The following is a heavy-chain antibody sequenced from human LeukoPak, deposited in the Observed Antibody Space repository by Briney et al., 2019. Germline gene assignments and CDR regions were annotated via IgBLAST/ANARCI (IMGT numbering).Heavy chain of an antibody. Sequence: GESLKIPCHGSGYTFSKYWIGWVRQVPGKGLEWMGIIYPPDSDTKYSPSFRGQVTMSVDESTDTAYLQWNSLKASDTAMYYCARPGVGAIYYFDSWGQGTLVTVSS. CDR1: GYTFSKYW. J-gene: IGHJ4*02. CDR3: ARPGVGAIYYFDS. CDR2: IYPPDSDT. D-gene: IGHD1-26*01. V-gene: IGHV5-51*01.